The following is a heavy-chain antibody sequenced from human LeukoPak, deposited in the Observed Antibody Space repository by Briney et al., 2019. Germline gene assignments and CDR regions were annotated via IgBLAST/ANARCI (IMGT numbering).Heavy chain of an antibody. CDR2: INPNSGGT. V-gene: IGHV1-2*02. CDR3: ARVTGRRIHYDSSGYLDY. Sequence: GASVKVSCKASGYTFTDYFMHWVRQAPGQGLEWMGWINPNSGGTNYAQKFQGRVTMTRDTSISTAYMELSRLRSDDTAVYYCARVTGRRIHYDSSGYLDYWGQGTLVSVSS. D-gene: IGHD3-22*01. J-gene: IGHJ4*02. CDR1: GYTFTDYF.